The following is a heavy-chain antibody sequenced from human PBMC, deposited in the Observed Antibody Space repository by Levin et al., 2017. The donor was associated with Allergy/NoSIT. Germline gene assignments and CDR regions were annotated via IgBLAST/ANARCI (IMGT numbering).Heavy chain of an antibody. CDR3: AKAPELARIGGAFDV. CDR2: ITDDGTNQ. V-gene: IGHV3-30*18. D-gene: IGHD5-24*01. CDR1: GFTFGRYG. Sequence: GESLKISCAASGFTFGRYGMHWARQAPGRGLEWVAVITDDGTNQYYGDSVKGRFTVSRDNSRNNLYLHMNSLRQTDTAMYYCAKAPELARIGGAFDVRGQGTLVIVSS. J-gene: IGHJ3*01.